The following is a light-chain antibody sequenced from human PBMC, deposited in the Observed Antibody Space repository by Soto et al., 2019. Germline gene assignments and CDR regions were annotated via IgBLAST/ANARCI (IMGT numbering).Light chain of an antibody. CDR3: QSYDSSNQGV. CDR2: EDN. J-gene: IGLJ3*02. V-gene: IGLV6-57*03. Sequence: NFMLTQPHSVSESPGKTVTISCTRSSGSIASNYVQWYQQRPGSAPTTVIYEDNQRPSGVPDRFSGSIDSSSNSASLTISGLKTEDEADYYCQSYDSSNQGVFGGVTKLTVL. CDR1: SGSIASNY.